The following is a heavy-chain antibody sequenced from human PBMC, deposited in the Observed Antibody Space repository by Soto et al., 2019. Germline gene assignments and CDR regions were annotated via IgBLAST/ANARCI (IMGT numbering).Heavy chain of an antibody. CDR3: ARGQGAAIGDYYYPGMDV. V-gene: IGHV3-73*02. D-gene: IGHD2-2*02. CDR2: IRSRANNFAT. Sequence: EVQLVESGGGLVQPGGSLKLSCAASGFIFSGSAIHWVRQASGKGLEWVGRIRSRANNFATSSAASVKGRLTFSRDDSKNTAYLQMNTLKPEDTAVYYCARGQGAAIGDYYYPGMDVWGQGTTVTVSS. CDR1: GFIFSGSA. J-gene: IGHJ6*02.